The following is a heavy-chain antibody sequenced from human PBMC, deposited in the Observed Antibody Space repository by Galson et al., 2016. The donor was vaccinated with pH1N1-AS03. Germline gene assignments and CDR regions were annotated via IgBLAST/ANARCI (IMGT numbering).Heavy chain of an antibody. CDR3: ARQEWTAAAAHEY. V-gene: IGHV4-59*08. CDR1: TDSINSYF. Sequence: LSLTCSVSTDSINSYFWSWIRQPPGRGLEWIGHIFHGGKTTYNPSLKRRVTMTVDPSKNLLSLNLTSVTAADTAVSFCARQEWTAAAAHEYWGQGTLVT. CDR2: IFHGGKT. D-gene: IGHD6-13*01. J-gene: IGHJ4*02.